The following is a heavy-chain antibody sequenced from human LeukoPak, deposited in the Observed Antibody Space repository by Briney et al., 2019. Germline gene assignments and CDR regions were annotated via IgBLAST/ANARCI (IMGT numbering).Heavy chain of an antibody. CDR2: ISGSSGII. J-gene: IGHJ4*02. V-gene: IGHV3-48*01. Sequence: GGSLRLSCAASGFTFNTYTMNWVRQAPGKGLEWVSYISGSSGIIDYADSVRGRFTISRDNAKNSLYLQMISLRVEDTAIYYCARGCGRASCPYFFDYWGQGALVTVSS. CDR1: GFTFNTYT. CDR3: ARGCGRASCPYFFDY. D-gene: IGHD2-2*01.